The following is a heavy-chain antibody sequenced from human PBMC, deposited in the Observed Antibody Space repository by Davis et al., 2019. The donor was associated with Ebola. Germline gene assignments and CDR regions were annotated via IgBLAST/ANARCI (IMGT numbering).Heavy chain of an antibody. CDR3: ARGRSGSYAY. Sequence: GESLKISCAASGFTVSSNYMSWVRQAPGKGLEWVSVIYSGGSTYYADSVKGRFTISRDNSKNTLYLQMNSLRAEDTAVYYCARGRSGSYAYWGQGTLVTVSS. CDR1: GFTVSSNY. V-gene: IGHV3-66*01. CDR2: IYSGGST. D-gene: IGHD1-26*01. J-gene: IGHJ4*02.